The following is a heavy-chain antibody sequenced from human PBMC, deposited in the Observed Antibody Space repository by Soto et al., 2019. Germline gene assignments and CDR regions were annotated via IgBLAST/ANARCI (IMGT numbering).Heavy chain of an antibody. Sequence: ASVKVSCKASGYTFTSYDINWVRQATGQGLEGMGWMNPHSGNTGYAQKSQGRVTMTRNTSISTAYMELSSLRSEDTAVYDCARSEEASSSLSYYYYYGMDVWGQGTTVTVSS. J-gene: IGHJ6*02. CDR2: MNPHSGNT. CDR1: GYTFTSYD. D-gene: IGHD6-13*01. V-gene: IGHV1-8*01. CDR3: ARSEEASSSLSYYYYYGMDV.